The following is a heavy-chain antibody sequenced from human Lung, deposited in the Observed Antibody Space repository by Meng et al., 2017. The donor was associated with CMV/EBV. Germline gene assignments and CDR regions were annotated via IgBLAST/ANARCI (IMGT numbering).Heavy chain of an antibody. V-gene: IGHV1-2*02. CDR1: GYTFTDYR. J-gene: IGHJ3*02. Sequence: ASVKVSXKASGYTFTDYRMHWVRQAPGQGLEWMGWISPNNGATNYAQRFQGRVTMTRDTSISTAYMELNRLTYDDTAMYYCASKMYYDFWSAYRGTEGVDPFHIWGQGTVVXVSS. CDR2: ISPNNGAT. CDR3: ASKMYYDFWSAYRGTEGVDPFHI. D-gene: IGHD3-3*01.